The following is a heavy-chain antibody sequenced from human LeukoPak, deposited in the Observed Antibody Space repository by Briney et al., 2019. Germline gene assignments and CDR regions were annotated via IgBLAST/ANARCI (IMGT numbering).Heavy chain of an antibody. Sequence: GGSLRLSCAASGFTFSSYNMNWVRQAPGKGLEWVSSISSSSSYTYFADSVKGRFTISRDNAKNSLYLQMNSLRAEDTAVYYCAELGITMIGGVWGKGTTVTISS. V-gene: IGHV3-21*01. J-gene: IGHJ6*04. D-gene: IGHD3-10*02. CDR2: ISSSSSYT. CDR3: AELGITMIGGV. CDR1: GFTFSSYN.